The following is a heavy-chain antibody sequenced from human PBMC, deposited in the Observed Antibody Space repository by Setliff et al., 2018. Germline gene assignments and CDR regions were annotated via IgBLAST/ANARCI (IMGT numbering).Heavy chain of an antibody. CDR1: GYRFSSYW. J-gene: IGHJ4*02. Sequence: GESLKISCKGSGYRFSSYWIGWVRQMPGKGLEWMGIIYPGDSDTRHSPSFQGHVTISADKSISTAYLQWSSLKASDTAMYYCARDSNYEGAYDYWGQGTLVTVS. D-gene: IGHD4-4*01. CDR3: ARDSNYEGAYDY. CDR2: IYPGDSDT. V-gene: IGHV5-51*01.